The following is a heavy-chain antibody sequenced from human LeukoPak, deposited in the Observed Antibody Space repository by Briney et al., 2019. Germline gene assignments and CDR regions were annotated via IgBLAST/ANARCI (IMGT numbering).Heavy chain of an antibody. CDR3: AREQIAVAGTLDY. Sequence: GGSLRLSCAASRFTFSSYWMSWVRQAPGKGLEWVANIKQDGSEKYYVDSVKGRFTISRNNAKNSLYLQMNSPRAEDTAVYYCAREQIAVAGTLDYWGQGTLVTVSS. CDR1: RFTFSSYW. D-gene: IGHD6-19*01. CDR2: IKQDGSEK. J-gene: IGHJ4*02. V-gene: IGHV3-7*01.